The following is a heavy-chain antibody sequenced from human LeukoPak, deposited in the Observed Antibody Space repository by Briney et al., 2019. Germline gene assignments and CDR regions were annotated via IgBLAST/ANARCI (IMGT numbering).Heavy chain of an antibody. CDR2: IYSGGVT. CDR3: AGSSAYYPDAFDI. J-gene: IGHJ3*02. D-gene: IGHD3-22*01. V-gene: IGHV3-53*01. Sequence: GGSLRLSCEASGFTVNRNYMSWVRQAPGKGLEWVSVIYSGGVTYYADSVKGRFTISRDNSKNTLYLQMNSLRADDTAVYYFAGSSAYYPDAFDIWGQGTMVCVSS. CDR1: GFTVNRNY.